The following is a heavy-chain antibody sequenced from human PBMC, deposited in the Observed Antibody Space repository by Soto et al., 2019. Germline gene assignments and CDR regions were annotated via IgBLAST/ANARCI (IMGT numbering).Heavy chain of an antibody. CDR3: ARGCSSTSCLSWGRNWSAP. J-gene: IGHJ5*02. Sequence: PGGSLRLSCAASGFTFNLYTMSWVRQAPGKGLEWVSYIYSSTTNTFYADSVKGRFTISRDNAKNSLYLQMNSLRAEDTAVYYCARGCSSTSCLSWGRNWSAPRGQGTLVPVSS. CDR1: GFTFNLYT. D-gene: IGHD2-2*01. CDR2: IYSSTTNT. V-gene: IGHV3-48*01.